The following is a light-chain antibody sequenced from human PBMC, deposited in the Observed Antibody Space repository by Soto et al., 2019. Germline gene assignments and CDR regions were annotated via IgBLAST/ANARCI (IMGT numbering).Light chain of an antibody. CDR3: LQYNNWPFT. CDR1: QSVSSK. J-gene: IGKJ2*01. CDR2: GAS. Sequence: EIVMTQSPDTLSVSPGEGATLSCKASQSVSSKLAWYQQKPGQAPRVLIYGASTRATGIPARFSGSGSGTEFTLTISSLQSEDFAVYYCLQYNNWPFTFGQGTKLEIK. V-gene: IGKV3-15*01.